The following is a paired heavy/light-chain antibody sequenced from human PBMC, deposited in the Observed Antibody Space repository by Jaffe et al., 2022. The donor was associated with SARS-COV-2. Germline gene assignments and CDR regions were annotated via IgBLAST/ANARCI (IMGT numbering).Heavy chain of an antibody. Sequence: EVQLVESGGVVVQPGGSLRLTCAASGFTFDDYAMYWVRQTPGKGLEWVSFITWDGGITHFGDSVKGRFTTSRDNGKSSLYLQMNNLRDEDTALYYCARGTSAHAFTYCDCWGQGTLVTVSS. V-gene: IGHV3-43D*04. CDR1: GFTFDDYA. CDR2: ITWDGGIT. J-gene: IGHJ4*02. CDR3: ARGTSAHAFTYCDC. D-gene: IGHD2-15*01.
Light chain of an antibody. Sequence: DIQMTQSPSSLSASVGDRVTITCRASQVTKNFLAWYQQKPGEVPKLLIYDTSTLRSGVPSRFSGSGSGTDFTLTISSLQPEDVATYYCQKYNSVPLTFGGGTKVEIK. CDR1: QVTKNF. CDR3: QKYNSVPLT. J-gene: IGKJ4*01. V-gene: IGKV1-27*01. CDR2: DTS.